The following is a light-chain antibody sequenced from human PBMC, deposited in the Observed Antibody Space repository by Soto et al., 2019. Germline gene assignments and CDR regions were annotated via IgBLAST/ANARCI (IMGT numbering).Light chain of an antibody. Sequence: EVVLTQSPVTLSLSPGERATLSCRSSQSFRGLLAWYQQKPGQAPRLLIYDAYNRATGIPPRFSGSGSGTEFTLTISSLQSEDFAIYYCQQYNNWLSITFGQGRLLEI. CDR3: QQYNNWLSIT. CDR1: QSFRGL. V-gene: IGKV3D-15*01. CDR2: DAY. J-gene: IGKJ5*01.